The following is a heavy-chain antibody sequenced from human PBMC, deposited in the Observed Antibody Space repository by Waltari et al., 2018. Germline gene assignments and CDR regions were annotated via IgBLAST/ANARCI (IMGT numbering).Heavy chain of an antibody. D-gene: IGHD6-19*01. Sequence: EVQLVESGGGLIQPGGSLRLSCAASGFAVSYNYMRWVRQVPGKGLEWVSVIYAGGNTFYTDSVKGRFTISRDNSKNTLFLQMDSLSADDTAIYYCARAGLGSPLQWLQLFDFWGQGIPVTVSS. CDR3: ARAGLGSPLQWLQLFDF. V-gene: IGHV3-53*01. CDR1: GFAVSYNY. J-gene: IGHJ4*01. CDR2: IYAGGNT.